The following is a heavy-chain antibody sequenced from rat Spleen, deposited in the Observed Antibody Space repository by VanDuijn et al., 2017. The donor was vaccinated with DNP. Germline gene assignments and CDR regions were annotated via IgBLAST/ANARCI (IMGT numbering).Heavy chain of an antibody. CDR1: GFTFNNFW. D-gene: IGHD4-3*01. CDR3: AIIRGY. CDR2: ITNSGGNF. V-gene: IGHV5-31*01. Sequence: EVQLVESGGGLVQPGGSLKLSCVASGFTFNNFWMNWVRQAPGRGLEWVASITNSGGNFYYPDSVKARFTISRDNAENTLYLQMDSLRSEDTATYYCAIIRGYWGQGVMVTVSS. J-gene: IGHJ2*01.